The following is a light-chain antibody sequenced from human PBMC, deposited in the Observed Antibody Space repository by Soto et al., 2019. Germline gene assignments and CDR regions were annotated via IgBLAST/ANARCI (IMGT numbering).Light chain of an antibody. J-gene: IGKJ3*01. V-gene: IGKV1-5*03. CDR1: QSISSW. CDR2: KAS. Sequence: DIQMTQSPSTLSASVGDRVTITCRASQSISSWLAWYQQKPGKAPKLLIYKASSLESGVRSRFSGSGSGTEFTLTISSLQPDDFATYYCQQYNSYPTFGPGTKVDIK. CDR3: QQYNSYPT.